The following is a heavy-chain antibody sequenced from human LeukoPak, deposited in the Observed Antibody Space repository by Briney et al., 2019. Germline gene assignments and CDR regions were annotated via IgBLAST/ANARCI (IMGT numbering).Heavy chain of an antibody. D-gene: IGHD3-3*01. Sequence: GGSLRLPCGASGFTFSSYAVSGVRRAPGKGREGGSAISGSSGSTYYADSVKSRFAISIDNSKNTLYLQMNSLRDEDTAVYYCAKGVTICGVNQKYYFDYWGQGTLVTVSS. J-gene: IGHJ4*02. CDR3: AKGVTICGVNQKYYFDY. CDR2: ISGSSGST. V-gene: IGHV3-23*01. CDR1: GFTFSSYA.